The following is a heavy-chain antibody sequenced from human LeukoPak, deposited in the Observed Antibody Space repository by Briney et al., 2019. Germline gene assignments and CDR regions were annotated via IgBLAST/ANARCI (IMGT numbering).Heavy chain of an antibody. J-gene: IGHJ4*02. CDR2: VKSKSDGGTA. D-gene: IGHD4-17*01. V-gene: IGHV3-15*01. CDR3: TPGGKDYVH. Sequence: GGSLRLSCAASGFTSSSYAMSWVRLAPGKGLEWVGRVKSKSDGGTADYAAPVKGRFTISRDDSKSTLYVQMSSLKIEDTALYYCTPGGKDYVHWGQGTLVTVSS. CDR1: GFTSSSYA.